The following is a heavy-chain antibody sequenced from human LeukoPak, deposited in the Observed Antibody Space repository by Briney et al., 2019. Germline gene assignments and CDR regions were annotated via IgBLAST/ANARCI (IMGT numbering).Heavy chain of an antibody. V-gene: IGHV3-21*01. Sequence: GSLRLSCAVSGLTFSNFKMNWVRQAPGKGLEWVSSISSSSSYIYYADSVKGRFTISRDNAKNSLYLQMNSLRAEDTAVYYCARGESGYDFWSGSMGGYFDYWGQGTLVTVSS. D-gene: IGHD3-3*01. CDR3: ARGESGYDFWSGSMGGYFDY. J-gene: IGHJ4*02. CDR1: GLTFSNFK. CDR2: ISSSSSYI.